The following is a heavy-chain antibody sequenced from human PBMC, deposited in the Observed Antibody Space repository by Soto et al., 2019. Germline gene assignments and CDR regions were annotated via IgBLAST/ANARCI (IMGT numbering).Heavy chain of an antibody. CDR1: GFTFSSYG. CDR3: AKSRGDGYNVGY. D-gene: IGHD5-12*01. Sequence: GGSLRLSCAASGFTFSSYGMHWVRQVPGKGLEWVAVISYDGSNKYYADSVKGRFTISRDNSKNTLYLQMNSLRAEDTAVYYCAKSRGDGYNVGYWGQGTLVTVS. CDR2: ISYDGSNK. J-gene: IGHJ4*02. V-gene: IGHV3-30*18.